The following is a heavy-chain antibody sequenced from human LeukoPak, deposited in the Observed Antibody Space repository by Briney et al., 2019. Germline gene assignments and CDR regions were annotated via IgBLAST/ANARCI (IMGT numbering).Heavy chain of an antibody. CDR1: GGSLSGYY. Sequence: SETLSLACAVYGGSLSGYYWSWIRQPPGKGLEWIGEINHSGSTNYNPSLKSRVTISVDTSKNQFSLKLSSVTAADTAVYYCASIGDSSGYSSDYWGQGTLVTVSS. J-gene: IGHJ4*02. CDR3: ASIGDSSGYSSDY. CDR2: INHSGST. D-gene: IGHD3-22*01. V-gene: IGHV4-34*01.